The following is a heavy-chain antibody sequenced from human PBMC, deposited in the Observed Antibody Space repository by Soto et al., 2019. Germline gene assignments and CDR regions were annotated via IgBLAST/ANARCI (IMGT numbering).Heavy chain of an antibody. Sequence: GGSLRLSCAASGFTFSSYAMSWVRQAPGKGLEWVSAISGSGGSTYYADSVKGRFTISRDNSKNTLYLQMNSLRAEDTAVYYCETRYCSGGSCRWDFDYWGQGTLVTVSS. CDR3: ETRYCSGGSCRWDFDY. D-gene: IGHD2-15*01. CDR2: ISGSGGST. V-gene: IGHV3-23*01. CDR1: GFTFSSYA. J-gene: IGHJ4*02.